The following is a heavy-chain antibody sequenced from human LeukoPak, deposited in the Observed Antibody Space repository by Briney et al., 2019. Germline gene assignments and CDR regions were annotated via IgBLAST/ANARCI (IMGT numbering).Heavy chain of an antibody. J-gene: IGHJ3*02. CDR2: IIPIFGTP. D-gene: IGHD3-3*01. Sequence: SVKVSCKASGGTFSSYAISWVRQAPGQGLEWMGGIIPIFGTPNYAQKFQGRVTITADASTSTAYMELSSLRSEDTAVYYCAKDRQARSVAYDAFDIWRQGTMVTVSS. CDR3: AKDRQARSVAYDAFDI. V-gene: IGHV1-69*01. CDR1: GGTFSSYA.